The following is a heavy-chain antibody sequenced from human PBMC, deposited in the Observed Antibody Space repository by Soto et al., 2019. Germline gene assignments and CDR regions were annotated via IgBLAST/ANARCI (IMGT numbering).Heavy chain of an antibody. CDR3: SRSQGSSTSLEIYYYYYYGMDV. V-gene: IGHV1-69*01. D-gene: IGHD2-2*01. J-gene: IGHJ6*02. CDR1: GGTFGSYA. Sequence: QVQLVQSGAEVKKPGSSVKVSCKASGGTFGSYAISWVRQATGQGLEWMGGIIPIPGTANYAQQFQGRVTIAADESTSTAYMELSSVRSEDTAVYYCSRSQGSSTSLEIYYYYYYGMDVWGQGTTVTVSS. CDR2: IIPIPGTA.